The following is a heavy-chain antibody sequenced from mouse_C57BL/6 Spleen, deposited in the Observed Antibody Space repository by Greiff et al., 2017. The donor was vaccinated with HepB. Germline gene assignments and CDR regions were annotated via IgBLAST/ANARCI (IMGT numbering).Heavy chain of an antibody. V-gene: IGHV1-64*01. CDR1: GYTFTSYW. J-gene: IGHJ3*01. CDR3: ASEVPGRVFAY. CDR2: IHPNSGST. Sequence: VQLQQSGAELVKPGASVKLSCKASGYTFTSYWMHWVKQRPGQGLEWIGMIHPNSGSTNYNEKLKSKATLTVDKSSSTAYMQLSSLTSEDSAVYYCASEVPGRVFAYWGQGTLVTVSA.